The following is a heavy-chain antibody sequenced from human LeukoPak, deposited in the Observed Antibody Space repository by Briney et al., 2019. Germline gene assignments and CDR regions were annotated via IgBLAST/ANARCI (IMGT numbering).Heavy chain of an antibody. CDR3: AGSSCPYSSRSYFDY. D-gene: IGHD3-10*01. CDR1: GGSISSGGYY. V-gene: IGHV4-31*03. Sequence: SEILSLTCTVSGGSISSGGYYWRWIRQHPGKGLEWLGYIYYSGSTYYNPSLKSRVTKSVDTSNNHCSLRLSSVTAADTAVYYCAGSSCPYSSRSYFDYWGQGTLVTVSS. CDR2: IYYSGST. J-gene: IGHJ4*02.